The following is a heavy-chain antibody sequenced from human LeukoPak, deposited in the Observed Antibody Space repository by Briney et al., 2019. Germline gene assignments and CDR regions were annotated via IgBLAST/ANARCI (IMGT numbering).Heavy chain of an antibody. CDR1: GFTFSSYS. Sequence: PGGSLRLSCAASGFTFSSYSMNWVRHAPGKGLEWVSTISSSSSHIYYADSLRGRFTISRDNAKNSLYLQMSSLRAEDTAVYYCARDSRSGSYYSGSAFDIWGQGTMVTVSS. CDR2: ISSSSSHI. CDR3: ARDSRSGSYYSGSAFDI. V-gene: IGHV3-21*01. D-gene: IGHD1-26*01. J-gene: IGHJ3*02.